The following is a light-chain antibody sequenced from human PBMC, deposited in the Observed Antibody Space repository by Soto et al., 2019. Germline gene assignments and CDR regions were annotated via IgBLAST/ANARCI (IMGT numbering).Light chain of an antibody. J-gene: IGKJ5*01. CDR2: GAS. Sequence: EIVLTQSPGTLSLSPGERATLSCRASQSVSSSYLAWYQQKPGQAPRLLIYGASNRATGIPDRFSGSGSGTDFTLTISGLEPADLGVYYCQQRHNWPITFGQGTRLEIK. V-gene: IGKV3D-20*02. CDR3: QQRHNWPIT. CDR1: QSVSSSY.